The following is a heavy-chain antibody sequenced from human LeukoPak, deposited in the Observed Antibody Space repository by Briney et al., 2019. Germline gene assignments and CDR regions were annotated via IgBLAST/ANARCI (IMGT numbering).Heavy chain of an antibody. Sequence: SETLSLTCTVSDDSISDDYRGWIRQPPGKGLEWSGYFYNSGRSTYNPSLKIRVTISADTSKNPFSLKLNSVTTADTAVYYCTRGAGWLIDYWGQGILVTVSS. CDR1: DDSISDDY. D-gene: IGHD3-16*01. CDR3: TRGAGWLIDY. V-gene: IGHV4-59*01. CDR2: FYNSGRS. J-gene: IGHJ4*02.